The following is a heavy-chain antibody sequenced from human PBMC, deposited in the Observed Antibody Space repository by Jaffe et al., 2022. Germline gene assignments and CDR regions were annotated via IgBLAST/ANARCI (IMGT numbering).Heavy chain of an antibody. J-gene: IGHJ4*02. CDR2: INPNSGGT. V-gene: IGHV1-2*02. Sequence: QVQLVQSGAEVKKPGASVKVSCKASGYTFTGYYMHWVRQAPGQGLEWMGWINPNSGGTNYAQKFQGRVTMTRDTSISTAYMELSRLRSDDTAVYYCARDDGHYDSSGYYAHSSFFWGQGTLVTVSS. CDR1: GYTFTGYY. CDR3: ARDDGHYDSSGYYAHSSFF. D-gene: IGHD3-22*01.